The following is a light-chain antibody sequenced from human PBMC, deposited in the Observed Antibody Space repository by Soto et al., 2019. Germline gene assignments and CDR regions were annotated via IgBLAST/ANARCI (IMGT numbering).Light chain of an antibody. J-gene: IGKJ1*01. CDR3: QQYGSSWT. V-gene: IGKV3-20*01. CDR2: GAS. Sequence: VFSESAGTLSLSPGERATLSCRASQSVSSSYLAWYQQKPGQAPRLLIYGASSRATGIPDRFSGSGSGTDFTLTISRLEPEDFAVYYCQQYGSSWTFGQGTKVDI. CDR1: QSVSSSY.